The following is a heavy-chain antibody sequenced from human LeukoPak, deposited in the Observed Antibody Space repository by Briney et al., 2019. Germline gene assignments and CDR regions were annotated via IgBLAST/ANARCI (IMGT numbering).Heavy chain of an antibody. V-gene: IGHV3-33*01. CDR2: IWYDGSNK. CDR1: GFTFSSYG. J-gene: IGHJ6*02. Sequence: GRSLRLSCAASGFTFSSYGMHWVRQAPGKGLEWMAVIWYDGSNKYYADSMKGRFTISRDNSKNTLYLQMNSLRAEDTAVYYCARDRDGYDWSDLYGMDVWGQGTTVTVSS. CDR3: ARDRDGYDWSDLYGMDV. D-gene: IGHD5-12*01.